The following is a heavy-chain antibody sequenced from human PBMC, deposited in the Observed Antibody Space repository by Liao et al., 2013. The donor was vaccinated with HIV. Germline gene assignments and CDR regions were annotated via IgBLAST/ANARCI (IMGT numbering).Heavy chain of an antibody. Sequence: QVQLQESGPGLVKPSETLSLTCTVSGGSISGYYWSWIRQPAGKGLEWIGHIYTSGSTTYNPSLKSRVTMSVDTSKNQFSLKLNSVTAADTAVYYCARDLYGSGSYLALFNYWGQGTLVTVSS. CDR1: GGSISGYY. CDR3: ARDLYGSGSYLALFNY. V-gene: IGHV4-4*07. J-gene: IGHJ4*02. CDR2: IYTSGST. D-gene: IGHD3-10*01.